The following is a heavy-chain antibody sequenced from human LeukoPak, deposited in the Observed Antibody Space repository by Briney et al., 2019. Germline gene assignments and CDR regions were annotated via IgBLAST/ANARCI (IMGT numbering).Heavy chain of an antibody. J-gene: IGHJ4*02. V-gene: IGHV4-39*01. CDR2: IYYSGNT. CDR3: ARQTGSGLFILP. CDR1: GASFNNYY. D-gene: IGHD3/OR15-3a*01. Sequence: SETLSLTCTVSGASFNNYYWTWIRQPPGKGLEWIGSIYYSGNTYYNASLKSQVSISIDTSKNQFSLRLTSVTAADTAVYYCARQTGSGLFILPGGQGTLVTVSS.